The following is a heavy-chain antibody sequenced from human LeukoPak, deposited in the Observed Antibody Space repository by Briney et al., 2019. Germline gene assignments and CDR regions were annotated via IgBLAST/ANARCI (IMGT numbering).Heavy chain of an antibody. Sequence: SETLSLTCTVSGGSINNYYWSWIRQPAGKGLEWIGRIHSSGSTYYNPSLKSRVTMSVDTSKKQFSLKLSSVTAADTAVYYCARGRYCSADICSGGDAFDIWGQGTMVSVSS. D-gene: IGHD2-15*01. CDR3: ARGRYCSADICSGGDAFDI. J-gene: IGHJ3*02. CDR2: IHSSGST. CDR1: GGSINNYY. V-gene: IGHV4-4*07.